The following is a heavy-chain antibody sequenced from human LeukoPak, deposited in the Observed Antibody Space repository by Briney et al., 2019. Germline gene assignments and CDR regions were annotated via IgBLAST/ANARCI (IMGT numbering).Heavy chain of an antibody. Sequence: GRSLRLSCAASGFTFSSYGMHWVRQAPGKGLEWVAVISYDGSNKYYADSVKGRFTISRDNSKNTLYLQMNSLRAEDTAVYYCAKESSKVGSWYYSLQVYGMDVWGQGTTVTVSS. J-gene: IGHJ6*02. CDR1: GFTFSSYG. D-gene: IGHD6-13*01. CDR3: AKESSKVGSWYYSLQVYGMDV. CDR2: ISYDGSNK. V-gene: IGHV3-30*18.